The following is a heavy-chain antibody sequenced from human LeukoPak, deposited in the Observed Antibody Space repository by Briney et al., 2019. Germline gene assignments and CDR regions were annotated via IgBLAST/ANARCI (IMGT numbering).Heavy chain of an antibody. J-gene: IGHJ4*02. CDR3: ASLNGDGDYPDY. Sequence: KSSETLSLTCTVAGGSISSSSYSWGWIRQPPGKGLEWIGSIYYSGSTYYNPSLKSRVTISVDTSKNQFSLKLSSVTAADTAVYYCASLNGDGDYPDYWGQGTLVTVSS. V-gene: IGHV4-39*01. D-gene: IGHD3-10*01. CDR1: GGSISSSSYS. CDR2: IYYSGST.